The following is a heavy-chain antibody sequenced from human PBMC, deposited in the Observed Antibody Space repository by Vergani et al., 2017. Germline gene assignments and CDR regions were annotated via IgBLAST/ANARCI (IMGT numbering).Heavy chain of an antibody. Sequence: QVQLVQSGAEVKKPGSSVKVSCKASGGTFSSSAISWVRQAPGQGLEWLGGIIPIFGTANYAQKFQGRVTITADESTSTAYMGLSSLRSEDTAVYYCARRKTFRDYYYMDVWGKGTTVTVSS. CDR1: GGTFSSSA. CDR3: ARRKTFRDYYYMDV. V-gene: IGHV1-69*01. D-gene: IGHD2/OR15-2a*01. CDR2: IIPIFGTA. J-gene: IGHJ6*03.